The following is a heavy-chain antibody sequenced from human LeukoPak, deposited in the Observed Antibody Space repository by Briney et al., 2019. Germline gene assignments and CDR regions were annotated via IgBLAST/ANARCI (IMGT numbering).Heavy chain of an antibody. CDR1: GFTFSSYC. CDR3: ARGGLLSGGSPSPPFDD. V-gene: IGHV3-7*03. Sequence: GGSLRLSCAASGFTFSSYCMTWVRQAPGKGLEWLANIKQYGTEKVYVGSVKGRFTISRDNSKNALYLQMNSLRGEDTAVYYCARGGLLSGGSPSPPFDDWGQGTLVTVSS. J-gene: IGHJ4*02. CDR2: IKQYGTEK. D-gene: IGHD2/OR15-2a*01.